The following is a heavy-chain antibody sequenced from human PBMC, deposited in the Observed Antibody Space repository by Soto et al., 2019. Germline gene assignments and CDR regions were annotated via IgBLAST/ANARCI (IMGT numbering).Heavy chain of an antibody. V-gene: IGHV4-30-4*01. D-gene: IGHD2-8*02. Sequence: PSETLSLTCTVSGGSISSGDYYWSWIRQPPGKGLEWIGYIYYSGSTYYNPSLKSRVTISVDTSKNQFSLKLSSVTAADTALFYCAKVDGGVGSCPLALDYWGKGTLVPVSP. CDR3: AKVDGGVGSCPLALDY. CDR2: IYYSGST. CDR1: GGSISSGDYY. J-gene: IGHJ4*02.